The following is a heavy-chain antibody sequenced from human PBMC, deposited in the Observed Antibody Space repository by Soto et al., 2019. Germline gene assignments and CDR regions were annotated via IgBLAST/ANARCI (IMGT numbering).Heavy chain of an antibody. V-gene: IGHV3-74*01. Sequence: EVQLVESGGGLVRPGGSLRLSCAASGFTFSSYWMHWVRQAPGKGLVWVSRINSDGSSTSYADSVKGRFTISRDNAKNTLYLQMNSLRAEDTAVYYCAREVYDFWSGYYMYYYGMDVWGQGTTVTVSS. CDR2: INSDGSST. J-gene: IGHJ6*02. CDR1: GFTFSSYW. CDR3: AREVYDFWSGYYMYYYGMDV. D-gene: IGHD3-3*01.